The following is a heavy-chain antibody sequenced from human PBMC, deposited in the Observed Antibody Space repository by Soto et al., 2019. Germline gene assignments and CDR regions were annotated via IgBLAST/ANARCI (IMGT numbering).Heavy chain of an antibody. CDR1: GFTFSSYA. CDR3: ASEAYYDSSGYYSDLYYFDY. Sequence: QVQLVESGGGVVQPGRSLRLSCAASGFTFSSYAMHWVRQAPGKGLEWVAVISYDGSNKYYADSVKGRFTISRDNSKNTLYLKKNALRAEYTAVYYCASEAYYDSSGYYSDLYYFDYWGQGTLVTVSS. CDR2: ISYDGSNK. D-gene: IGHD3-22*01. J-gene: IGHJ4*02. V-gene: IGHV3-30-3*01.